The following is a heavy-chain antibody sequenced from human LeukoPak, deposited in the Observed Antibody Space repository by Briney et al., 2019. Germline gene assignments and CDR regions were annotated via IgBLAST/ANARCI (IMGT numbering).Heavy chain of an antibody. Sequence: GGSLRLSCAASGFTFSSYSMNWVRQAPGKGLEWVSSISNSNTYIYYADSVKGRFTIYRDNDKNSLYLQMKSLRAEDTAVYYCARAPADGSGYYYSFDYWGQGTLVTVSS. J-gene: IGHJ4*02. V-gene: IGHV3-21*01. D-gene: IGHD3-22*01. CDR1: GFTFSSYS. CDR3: ARAPADGSGYYYSFDY. CDR2: ISNSNTYI.